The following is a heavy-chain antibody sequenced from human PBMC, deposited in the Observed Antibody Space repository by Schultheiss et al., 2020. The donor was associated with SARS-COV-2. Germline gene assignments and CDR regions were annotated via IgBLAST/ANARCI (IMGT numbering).Heavy chain of an antibody. CDR1: GFTFSDYY. CDR3: ASMFLRRRFGELSIDY. J-gene: IGHJ4*02. V-gene: IGHV3-11*04. Sequence: GGSLRLSCAASGFTFSDYYMSWVRQAPGKGLEFVASIRSSGRDIYYADSMQGRFTVSRDNAKNSLYLQMNSLRAEDTAVYYCASMFLRRRFGELSIDYWGQGTLVTVSS. CDR2: IRSSGRDI. D-gene: IGHD3-10*01.